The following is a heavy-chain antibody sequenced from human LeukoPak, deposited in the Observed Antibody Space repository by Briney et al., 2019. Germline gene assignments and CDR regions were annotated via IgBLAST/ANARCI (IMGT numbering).Heavy chain of an antibody. D-gene: IGHD3-10*01. CDR3: ARRLVVRGVIISDWFDP. CDR2: IYYSGST. CDR1: GGSLSSYY. Sequence: SETLSLTCTVSGGSLSSYYWSWIRQPPGTGLEGIGHIYYSGSTNYNPSLKSRVTIAVDTSKNQFSLKLSSVTAADTAVYYCARRLVVRGVIISDWFDPWGQGTLVTVAS. V-gene: IGHV4-59*01. J-gene: IGHJ5*02.